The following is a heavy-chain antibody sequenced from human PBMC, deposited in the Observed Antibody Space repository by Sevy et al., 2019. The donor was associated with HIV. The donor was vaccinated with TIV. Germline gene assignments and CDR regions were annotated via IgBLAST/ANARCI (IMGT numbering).Heavy chain of an antibody. J-gene: IGHJ4*02. V-gene: IGHV3-30*02. CDR1: GFTFTSYG. CDR3: AKDSTFVSLYYNSRGYGALRSYFDS. D-gene: IGHD3-22*01. CDR2: IRDDGSIK. Sequence: GGSLRLSCAASGFTFTSYGMHWVRQAPGKGLEWVAFIRDDGSIKSYAESVKGRVPISRDNSKNTVYLEMDSLTGEDTAVYYCAKDSTFVSLYYNSRGYGALRSYFDSWGQGALVTVSS.